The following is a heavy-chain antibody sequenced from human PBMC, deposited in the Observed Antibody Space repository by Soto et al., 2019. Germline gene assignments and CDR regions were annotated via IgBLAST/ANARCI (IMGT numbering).Heavy chain of an antibody. Sequence: QVQLVESGGGVVQPGRSLRLSCAASGFIFSSNAMHWVRQAPGKGLEWVAVIANDGSNKYYADSVKGRFTISRDNSKNPLYLQMNSLSAEDTAVYYCTRAGPTVTLSVFHPWGQGTLVTVS. D-gene: IGHD4-17*01. CDR3: TRAGPTVTLSVFHP. CDR2: IANDGSNK. J-gene: IGHJ5*02. V-gene: IGHV3-30-3*01. CDR1: GFIFSSNA.